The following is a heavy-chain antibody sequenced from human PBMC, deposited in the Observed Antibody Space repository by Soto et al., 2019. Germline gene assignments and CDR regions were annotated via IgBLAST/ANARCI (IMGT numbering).Heavy chain of an antibody. J-gene: IGHJ3*02. CDR3: AHRDGYNYGGAFDI. V-gene: IGHV3-9*01. D-gene: IGHD5-12*01. CDR1: GFTFDGYA. Sequence: GGSLRLSCAASGFTFDGYAMHWVRQAPGKGLEWVSGISWNSGSIGYADSVKGRFTISRDNAKNSLYLQMNSLRAEDTALYYCAHRDGYNYGGAFDIWGQGTMVTVSS. CDR2: ISWNSGSI.